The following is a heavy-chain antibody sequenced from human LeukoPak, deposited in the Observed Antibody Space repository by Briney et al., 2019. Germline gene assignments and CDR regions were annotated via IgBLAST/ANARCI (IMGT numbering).Heavy chain of an antibody. CDR3: AAGPWELDF. Sequence: SETLSLTCTVSGGSISSYYWSWIRQPAGKGLEWIGRIYTSGSTNYNPSLRSRATISVDTSNNQFSLRLTSVTAADTAMYYCAAGPWELDFWGQGTLVTVSS. J-gene: IGHJ4*02. D-gene: IGHD1-26*01. CDR1: GGSISSYY. V-gene: IGHV4-4*07. CDR2: IYTSGST.